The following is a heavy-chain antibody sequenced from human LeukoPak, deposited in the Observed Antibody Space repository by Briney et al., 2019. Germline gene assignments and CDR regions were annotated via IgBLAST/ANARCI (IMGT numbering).Heavy chain of an antibody. CDR3: ARVRMNYYDSSGYLPY. CDR1: GFTYSSYS. J-gene: IGHJ4*02. CDR2: ISSSSSYI. D-gene: IGHD3-22*01. V-gene: IGHV3-21*01. Sequence: GGSLRLSCAASGFTYSSYSMNWVRQAPGKGLEWVSSISSSSSYIYYADSVKGRFTISRDNAKNSLYLQMNSLRAEDTAVYYCARVRMNYYDSSGYLPYWGQGTLVTVSS.